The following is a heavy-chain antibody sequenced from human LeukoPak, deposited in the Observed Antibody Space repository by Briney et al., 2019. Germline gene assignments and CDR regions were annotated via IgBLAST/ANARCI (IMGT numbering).Heavy chain of an antibody. Sequence: GGSLTLSCAPSGCTFSNYAMRWVRPAPGRGVEWVSGISGSSGGRPNYADSVKGRFTISRDNSKSTVYLQMNSLRAEDTAVYYCAKDSQVFTYWGQGTMVTVSS. V-gene: IGHV3-23*01. CDR3: AKDSQVFTY. CDR2: ISGSSGGRP. J-gene: IGHJ3*01. CDR1: GCTFSNYA.